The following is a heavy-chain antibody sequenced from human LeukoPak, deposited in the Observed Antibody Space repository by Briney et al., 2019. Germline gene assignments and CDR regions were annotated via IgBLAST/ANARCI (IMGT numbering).Heavy chain of an antibody. D-gene: IGHD2-21*02. CDR3: ARDADYCGGDCYSEYFQH. CDR2: VSPYNGNT. J-gene: IGHJ1*01. V-gene: IGHV1-18*01. Sequence: ASVKVSCKASGYTFTNYGINWVRQAPGQGLEWMGWVSPYNGNTNYAQRLQGRVTMTTDTSTSTAYMELRSLRSDDTAVYYCARDADYCGGDCYSEYFQHWGQGTLVTVSS. CDR1: GYTFTNYG.